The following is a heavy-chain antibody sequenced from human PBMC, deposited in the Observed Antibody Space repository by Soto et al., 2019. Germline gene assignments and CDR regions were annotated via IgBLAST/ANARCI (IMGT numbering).Heavy chain of an antibody. V-gene: IGHV2-5*02. CDR2: MYWDDDK. D-gene: IGHD3-10*01. CDR3: AHHPYYCLGSYSFDY. Sequence: QITLKESGPTLVRPTQTLTLTCTFSGFSLTTSGVGVGWIRQPPGKALEWLAVMYWDDDKRYSSSLKSRLTITKDTSKNQVVLTMTNIDPVDTATYYCAHHPYYCLGSYSFDYWGQGTLVTVSS. J-gene: IGHJ4*02. CDR1: GFSLTTSGVG.